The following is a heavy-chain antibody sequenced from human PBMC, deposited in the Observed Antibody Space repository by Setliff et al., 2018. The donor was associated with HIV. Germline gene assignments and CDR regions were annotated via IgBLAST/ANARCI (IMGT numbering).Heavy chain of an antibody. CDR3: GRQVPVPGVAVTPIDY. V-gene: IGHV4-59*08. CDR2: VFYTGST. D-gene: IGHD3-3*01. J-gene: IGHJ4*02. CDR1: GGSIRSYY. Sequence: ETLSLTCTVSGGSIRSYYWSWIRQSPGKGLEWIGYVFYTGSTTYNPSLNSRVTISVDTSRNQFTLKLSSVTAADTAVYYCGRQVPVPGVAVTPIDYWGQGTLVTVSS.